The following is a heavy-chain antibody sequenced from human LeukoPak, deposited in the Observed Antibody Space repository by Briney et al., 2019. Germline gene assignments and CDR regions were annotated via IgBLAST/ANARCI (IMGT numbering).Heavy chain of an antibody. CDR3: ARGTAAPGFDF. CDR1: GGSISAYY. J-gene: IGHJ4*02. D-gene: IGHD6-13*01. V-gene: IGHV4-59*12. Sequence: SETLSLTCAVSGGSISAYYWSWIRQPPGKGLEWIGYISYSGSTDYNPSLKSRVTISIDTSTNQFSLKLSSVTPEDTAVYYCARGTAAPGFDFWGQGTLVTVSS. CDR2: ISYSGST.